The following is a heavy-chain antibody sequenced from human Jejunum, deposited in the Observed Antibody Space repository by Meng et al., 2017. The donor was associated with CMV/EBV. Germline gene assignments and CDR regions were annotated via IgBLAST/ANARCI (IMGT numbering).Heavy chain of an antibody. CDR1: GFTFTKNW. CDR3: ARDRNLTF. J-gene: IGHJ4*02. Sequence: SWEGAGFTFTKNWMNWVRQAPGKGLEWVDKIKEDGSEKYYVDAVKGRFTISRDNVENSLFLQMNSLRADDTAVYYCARDRNLTFWGQGTLVTVSS. D-gene: IGHD3-9*01. CDR2: IKEDGSEK. V-gene: IGHV3-7*01.